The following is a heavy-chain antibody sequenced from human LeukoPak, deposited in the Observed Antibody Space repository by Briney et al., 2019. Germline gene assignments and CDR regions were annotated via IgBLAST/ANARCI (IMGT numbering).Heavy chain of an antibody. CDR2: INPNSGGT. V-gene: IGHV1-2*02. J-gene: IGHJ4*02. D-gene: IGHD3-10*01. CDR3: ARGSSYYGTDY. Sequence: GASVKVSCKASGYTFTGYYMHWVRQAPGQGLEWMGWINPNSGGTNYAQKFQGRVTMTRDTSINTAYMEVSRLRSDDTALYYCARGSSYYGTDYWGQGTLVTVSS. CDR1: GYTFTGYY.